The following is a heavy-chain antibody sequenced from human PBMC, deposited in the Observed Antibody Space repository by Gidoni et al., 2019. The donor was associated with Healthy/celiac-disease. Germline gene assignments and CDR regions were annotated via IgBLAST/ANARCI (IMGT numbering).Heavy chain of an antibody. J-gene: IGHJ4*02. CDR3: ASAYYDSSGYYPFSY. V-gene: IGHV1-69*01. D-gene: IGHD3-22*01. Sequence: QVQLVQSGAEVKKPGSSVTVSCQASGGTFRSYAISWVRQAPGQGLEWMGGSTPIFGTAHYAQKFQGRVTITADESTSTAYMELSSLRSEDTAVYYCASAYYDSSGYYPFSYWGQGTLVTVSS. CDR1: GGTFRSYA. CDR2: STPIFGTA.